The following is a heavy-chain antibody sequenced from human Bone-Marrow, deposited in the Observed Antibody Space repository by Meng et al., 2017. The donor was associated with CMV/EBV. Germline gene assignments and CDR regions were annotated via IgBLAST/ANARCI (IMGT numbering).Heavy chain of an antibody. V-gene: IGHV3-9*01. CDR3: VKGGGERVTFDAMDV. Sequence: SLKISCAASGFTFEDFAMHWVRQTPGEGLEWLSGMSGNTGFIGYADSVKGRFTISRDNAKNTLSLQMDTLRTEDTALYYCVKGGGERVTFDAMDVWGQGTTVTVSS. CDR1: GFTFEDFA. J-gene: IGHJ6*02. D-gene: IGHD2-21*02. CDR2: MSGNTGFI.